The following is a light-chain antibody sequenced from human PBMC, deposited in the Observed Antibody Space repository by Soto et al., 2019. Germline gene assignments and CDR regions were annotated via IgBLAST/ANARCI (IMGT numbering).Light chain of an antibody. CDR2: DAS. CDR1: SSDVGAYNY. Sequence: SVLTQPRSVSGSPGQLVTISCPGTSSDVGAYNYVSWYQQHPGKAPKFMIYDASKQPSGLPVCFSCSKTGNSASLTIYGLQAEKEADYYFCSYAGTYSYVFGTGIK. J-gene: IGLJ1*01. V-gene: IGLV2-11*01. CDR3: CSYAGTYSYV.